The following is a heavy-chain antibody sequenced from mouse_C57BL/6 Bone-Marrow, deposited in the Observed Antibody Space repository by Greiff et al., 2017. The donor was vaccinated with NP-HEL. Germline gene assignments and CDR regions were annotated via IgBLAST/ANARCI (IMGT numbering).Heavy chain of an antibody. CDR1: GSTFPDYY. CDR3: AGYWYFDV. Sequence: VKLMESGPELVKPGASVKISCKASGSTFPDYYINWLKQRPGRGLEWIGWIFPGSGSTYYNEKFKGKATLTVDKSSSTVYMLLSSLTSEDSAVYFCAGYWYFDVWGTGTTVTVSS. V-gene: IGHV1-75*01. CDR2: IFPGSGST. J-gene: IGHJ1*03.